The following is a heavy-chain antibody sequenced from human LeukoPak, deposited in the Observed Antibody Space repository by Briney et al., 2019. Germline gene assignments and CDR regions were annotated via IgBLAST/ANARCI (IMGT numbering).Heavy chain of an antibody. Sequence: SETLSLTCTVSGHSISSYYWGWIRQPPGKGLEWIGGIYYSGSTYYNPSLKSRVTISVDTSKNQFSLKLSSVTAADTAVYYCARLSYYGSGSYCGYYYYYYYYMDVWGKGTTVTISS. V-gene: IGHV4-39*01. CDR2: IYYSGST. CDR1: GHSISSYY. J-gene: IGHJ6*03. D-gene: IGHD3-10*01. CDR3: ARLSYYGSGSYCGYYYYYYYYMDV.